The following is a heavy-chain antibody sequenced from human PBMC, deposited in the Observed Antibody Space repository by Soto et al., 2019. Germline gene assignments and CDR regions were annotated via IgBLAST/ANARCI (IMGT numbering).Heavy chain of an antibody. Sequence: TLSLTCTVSGGSIISGDYYWSWIRQPPGKGLEWIGYIYYSGSTYYNPSLKSRVIISVDTSKNQFSLKLSSVTAADTAVYYCARGHSSSSFYFDYWGQGTRVTAPQ. V-gene: IGHV4-30-4*01. CDR1: GGSIISGDYY. CDR3: ARGHSSSSFYFDY. CDR2: IYYSGST. J-gene: IGHJ4*02. D-gene: IGHD6-6*01.